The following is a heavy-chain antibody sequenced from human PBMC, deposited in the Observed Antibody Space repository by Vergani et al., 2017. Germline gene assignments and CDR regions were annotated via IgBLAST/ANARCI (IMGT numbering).Heavy chain of an antibody. CDR2: ISYDGSNK. CDR3: ASRGSSTSYGMDV. V-gene: IGHV3-30*19. J-gene: IGHJ6*02. Sequence: VQLLESGGGLVQPGGSLRLYCATSGFSFNTYGAHWARQAPGKGLEWVAVISYDGSNKYYADSVKGRFTISRDNSKNTLYLQMNSLRAEDTAVYYCASRGSSTSYGMDVWGQGTTVTVSS. CDR1: GFSFNTYG. D-gene: IGHD2-2*01.